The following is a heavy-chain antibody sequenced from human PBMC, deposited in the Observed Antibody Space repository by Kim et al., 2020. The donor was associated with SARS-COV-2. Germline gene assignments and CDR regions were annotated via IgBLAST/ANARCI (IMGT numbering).Heavy chain of an antibody. D-gene: IGHD5-12*01. V-gene: IGHV3-21*01. CDR2: YI. J-gene: IGHJ4*02. CDR3: ARDGLTWLSY. Sequence: YIYYADSGKGRFTISRDTAKNSLYLQMNSLRAEDTAVYYCARDGLTWLSYWGQGTLVTVSS.